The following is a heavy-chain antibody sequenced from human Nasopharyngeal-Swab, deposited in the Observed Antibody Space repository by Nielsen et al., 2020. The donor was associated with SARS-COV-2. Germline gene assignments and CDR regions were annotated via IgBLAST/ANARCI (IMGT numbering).Heavy chain of an antibody. Sequence: WIRQPPGKGLEWVSSISASGTPLSSSASVNVLFPLSRDNSPHTVSLQMNSLRAEDTAVSYCTKWIFLSAWFDPWGQGTLVTVSS. D-gene: IGHD2-2*03. CDR3: TKWIFLSAWFDP. V-gene: IGHV3-23*01. J-gene: IGHJ5*02. CDR2: ISASGTPL.